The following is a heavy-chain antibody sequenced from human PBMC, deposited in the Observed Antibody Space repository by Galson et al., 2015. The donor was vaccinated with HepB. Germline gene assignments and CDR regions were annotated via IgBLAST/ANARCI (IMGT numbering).Heavy chain of an antibody. Sequence: SLRLSCAASGFTFSSFWVTWIRQAPGKGLEWVANIKQDGSEVHYVDSVKGRFTISRDNAKNSLYLQMNSLRAEDTAVYYCARVVNYYGPGSLDYWGQGTLVTVSS. CDR2: IKQDGSEV. CDR3: ARVVNYYGPGSLDY. CDR1: GFTFSSFW. D-gene: IGHD3-10*01. J-gene: IGHJ4*02. V-gene: IGHV3-7*03.